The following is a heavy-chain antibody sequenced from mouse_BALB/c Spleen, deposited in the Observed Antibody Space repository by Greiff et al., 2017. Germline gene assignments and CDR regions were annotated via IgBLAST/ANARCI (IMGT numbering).Heavy chain of an antibody. CDR1: GYTFTSYV. D-gene: IGHD1-2*01. Sequence: VQLKQSGPELVTPGASVKMSCKASGYTFTSYVMHWVKQKPGQGLEWIGDIIPYNDGTKYNEKFKGKATLTSDKSSSTAYMELSGLTSEDSAVYYGADGVIDVWGAGTPVTVSS. J-gene: IGHJ1*01. CDR2: IIPYNDGT. V-gene: IGHV1-14*01. CDR3: ADGVIDV.